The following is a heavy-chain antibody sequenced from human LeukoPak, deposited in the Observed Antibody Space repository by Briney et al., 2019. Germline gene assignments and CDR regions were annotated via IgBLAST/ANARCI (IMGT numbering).Heavy chain of an antibody. CDR2: ISAYNGNT. Sequence: GASVKVSCKASGYTFTSYGISWVRQAPGQGLEWMGWISAYNGNTNYAQKLQGRVTMTTDTSTSTAYMELRSLRSDDTAVYYCAREGYCSGGSCYGYYYYYMDVWGKGTTVTISS. CDR3: AREGYCSGGSCYGYYYYYMDV. CDR1: GYTFTSYG. D-gene: IGHD2-15*01. V-gene: IGHV1-18*01. J-gene: IGHJ6*03.